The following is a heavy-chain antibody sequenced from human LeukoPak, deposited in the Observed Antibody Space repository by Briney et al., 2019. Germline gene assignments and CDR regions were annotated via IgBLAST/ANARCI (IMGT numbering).Heavy chain of an antibody. CDR1: GPSISNFY. J-gene: IGHJ5*02. CDR3: ARFDGIPGWFDP. Sequence: SETLSLTCTVSGPSISNFYWSWIRQPPGRGLEWVGSINYSGITNYNPSLKSRVTMSIDTSKNQFSLKLSSVTAADTAVYYCARFDGIPGWFDPWGQGTLVTVSS. CDR2: INYSGIT. D-gene: IGHD1-1*01. V-gene: IGHV4-59*08.